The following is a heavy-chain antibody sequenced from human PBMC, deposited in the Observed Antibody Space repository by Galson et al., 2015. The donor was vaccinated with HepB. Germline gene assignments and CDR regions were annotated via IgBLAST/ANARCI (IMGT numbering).Heavy chain of an antibody. V-gene: IGHV2-5*02. Sequence: PALVKPTQTLTLTCTFSGFSLSTIGEHVGWIRQPPGKALEWLALIYWDDDKRYSPSLKSRLTITKDTSKNQVVLTMTNMDPVDTATYYCAHASTYYYDPNGPTGWFDPWGQGTLVTVSS. J-gene: IGHJ5*02. CDR2: IYWDDDK. CDR1: GFSLSTIGEH. CDR3: AHASTYYYDPNGPTGWFDP. D-gene: IGHD3-22*01.